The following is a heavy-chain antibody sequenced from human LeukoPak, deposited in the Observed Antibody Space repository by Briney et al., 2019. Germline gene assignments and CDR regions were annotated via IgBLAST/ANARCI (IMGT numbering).Heavy chain of an antibody. CDR3: ARLARGRWFDP. CDR2: IYDSGST. J-gene: IGHJ5*02. D-gene: IGHD6-6*01. V-gene: IGHV4-59*08. Sequence: SETLSLTCNVSGDSIRNYYWSWIRQTPGKGLEWIGHIYDSGSTNYNPSLKSRVTISVDTSKNQFSLKVSSVAAADTAVYYCARLARGRWFDPWGQGTLVTVSS. CDR1: GDSIRNYY.